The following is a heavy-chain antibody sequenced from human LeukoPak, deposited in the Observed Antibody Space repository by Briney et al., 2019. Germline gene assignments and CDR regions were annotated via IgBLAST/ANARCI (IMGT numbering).Heavy chain of an antibody. CDR1: GFTFSDYY. V-gene: IGHV3-11*04. D-gene: IGHD6-6*01. CDR3: ARSYSSSSTFDY. J-gene: IGHJ4*02. CDR2: ISSNGSTI. Sequence: RGSLRLSCAASGFTFSDYYMSWIRQAPGKGLEWVSYISSNGSTIYYADSVQGRFTISRDNAKNSLYLQMNSLRAEDTAVYYCARSYSSSSTFDYWGQGTLVTVSS.